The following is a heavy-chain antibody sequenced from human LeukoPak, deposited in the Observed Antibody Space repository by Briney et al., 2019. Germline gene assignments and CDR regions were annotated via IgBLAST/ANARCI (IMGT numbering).Heavy chain of an antibody. Sequence: GGSLRLSCAASGFTFSSYSMNWVRQAPGKGLEWVSSISSSSSYIYYADSVKGRFTISRDNAKNSLYLQMNSLRAEDTAVYYCARVRGSGWDTDWYFDLWGRGTLVTVSS. V-gene: IGHV3-21*01. D-gene: IGHD6-19*01. J-gene: IGHJ2*01. CDR2: ISSSSSYI. CDR3: ARVRGSGWDTDWYFDL. CDR1: GFTFSSYS.